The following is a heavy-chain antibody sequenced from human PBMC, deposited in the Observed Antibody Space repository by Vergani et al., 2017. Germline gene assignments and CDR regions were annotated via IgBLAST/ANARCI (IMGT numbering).Heavy chain of an antibody. V-gene: IGHV4-34*01. CDR2: INHSGST. CDR3: ARARYSYGYSDY. J-gene: IGHJ4*02. CDR1: GGSFSGYY. Sequence: QVQLQQWGAGLLKPSETLSLTCAVYGGSFSGYYWSWIRQPPGKGLEWIGEINHSGSTNYNPSLKSRVTISVDTSKNQFSLKLSSVTAADTAMYYCARARYSYGYSDYWGQGTLVTVSS. D-gene: IGHD5-18*01.